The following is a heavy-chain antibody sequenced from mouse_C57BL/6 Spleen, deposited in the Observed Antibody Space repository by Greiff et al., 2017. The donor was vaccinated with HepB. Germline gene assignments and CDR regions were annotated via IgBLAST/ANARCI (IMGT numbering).Heavy chain of an antibody. D-gene: IGHD2-5*01. CDR1: GFNIKDDY. CDR2: IDPENGDT. Sequence: VQLQQSGAELVRPGASVKLSCTASGFNIKDDYMHWVKQRPEQGLEWIGWIDPENGDTEYASKFQGKATITADTSSNTAYLQLSSLTSEDTAVYYCTTRSNCPAWFAYWGQGTLVTVSA. J-gene: IGHJ3*01. V-gene: IGHV14-4*01. CDR3: TTRSNCPAWFAY.